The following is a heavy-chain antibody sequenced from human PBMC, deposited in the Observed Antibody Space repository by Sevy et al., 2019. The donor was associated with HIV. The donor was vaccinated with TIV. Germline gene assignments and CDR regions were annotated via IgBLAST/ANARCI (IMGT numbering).Heavy chain of an antibody. CDR2: ISSSSNFI. D-gene: IGHD2-2*01. V-gene: IGHV3-21*01. J-gene: IGHJ4*02. Sequence: GGSLRLSCAASGFTFSSYSINWVRQAPGKGLEWVSSISSSSNFIYYADSVKGRFTISRDNAKNSLYLQMHSLRAEDTAVYYCARGEYCSSTTCSYFNYWGQGTLVTVSS. CDR3: ARGEYCSSTTCSYFNY. CDR1: GFTFSSYS.